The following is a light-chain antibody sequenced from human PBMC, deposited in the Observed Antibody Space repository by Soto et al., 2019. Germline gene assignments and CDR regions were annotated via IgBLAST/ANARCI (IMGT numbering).Light chain of an antibody. J-gene: IGLJ2*01. CDR2: DVN. V-gene: IGLV2-14*01. CDR1: SSDIGGYNY. Sequence: QSALTQPASVSGSPGQSITISCTGNSSDIGGYNYVSWYQQHPGKAPKLMIYDVNNRPSGVSNRFSGSKSGNTASLTISALQAEDEADYYCTSYSTSSTAVVFGGGTKLTVL. CDR3: TSYSTSSTAVV.